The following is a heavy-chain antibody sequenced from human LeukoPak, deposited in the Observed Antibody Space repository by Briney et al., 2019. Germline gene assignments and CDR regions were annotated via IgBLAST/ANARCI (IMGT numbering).Heavy chain of an antibody. J-gene: IGHJ6*04. V-gene: IGHV3-33*01. Sequence: GGSLRLSCAASGFTFSSYGIHWVRQAPGKELEWVAVIWYDGSNKYYADSVKGRFTISRDNSKNTLSLQMNSLRAEDTAVYYCARDRAAAASSDYYYYGMDVWGKGTTVTVSS. CDR3: ARDRAAAASSDYYYYGMDV. CDR2: IWYDGSNK. CDR1: GFTFSSYG. D-gene: IGHD6-13*01.